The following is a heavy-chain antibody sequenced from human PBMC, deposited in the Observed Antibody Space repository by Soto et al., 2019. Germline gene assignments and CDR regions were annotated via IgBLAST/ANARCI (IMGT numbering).Heavy chain of an antibody. CDR3: ARGRYGDY. Sequence: QVHLVQSGAEVKKPGASVKVSCKGSGYAFTTYGITWVRQAPGQGLEWMGWISAHNGNTNYAQKLQGRVTVTRDTSTSTAYMELRSLRSDDSAVYYCARGRYGDYCGQGALVTVSS. CDR2: ISAHNGNT. V-gene: IGHV1-18*01. J-gene: IGHJ4*02. D-gene: IGHD1-1*01. CDR1: GYAFTTYG.